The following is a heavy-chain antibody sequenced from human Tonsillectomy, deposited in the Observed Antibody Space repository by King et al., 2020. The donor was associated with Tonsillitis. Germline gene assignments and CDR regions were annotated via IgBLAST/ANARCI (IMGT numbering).Heavy chain of an antibody. CDR3: ARLPDGNYDSSGGAFDI. CDR1: GGSISSYY. Sequence: QLQESGPGLVKPSETLSLTCTVSGGSISSYYWSWIRQPPGKGLEWIGYIYYSGSTNYNPSLKRRVTISVDTSKNQFSLKLSSVTAADTAVYYCARLPDGNYDSSGGAFDIWGQGTMVTVSS. V-gene: IGHV4-59*08. CDR2: IYYSGST. J-gene: IGHJ3*02. D-gene: IGHD3-22*01.